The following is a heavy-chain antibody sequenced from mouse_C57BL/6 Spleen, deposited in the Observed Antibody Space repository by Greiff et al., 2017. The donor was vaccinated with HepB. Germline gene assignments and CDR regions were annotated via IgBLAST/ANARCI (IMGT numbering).Heavy chain of an antibody. J-gene: IGHJ1*03. CDR1: GYTFTSYW. V-gene: IGHV1-7*01. CDR3: ARPFYYDYDGYFDV. CDR2: INPSSGYT. D-gene: IGHD2-4*01. Sequence: ESGAELAKPGAPVKLSCKASGYTFTSYWMHWVKQRPGQGLEWIGYINPSSGYTKYNQKFKDKATLPADKSSSTAYMQLSSLTYEDSAVYYCARPFYYDYDGYFDVWGTGTTVTVSS.